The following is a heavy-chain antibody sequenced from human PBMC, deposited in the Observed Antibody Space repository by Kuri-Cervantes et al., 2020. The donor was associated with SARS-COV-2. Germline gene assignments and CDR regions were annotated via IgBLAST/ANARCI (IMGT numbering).Heavy chain of an antibody. CDR3: ARDGAAGTTYNWFDP. J-gene: IGHJ5*02. CDR2: ISAYNCNT. CDR1: GYTFTRYG. V-gene: IGHV1-18*01. Sequence: ASVNVSCQASGYTFTRYGIRWVRQAPGQGLGWMGWISAYNCNTNYAQKLQGRVTMTTDTSTSTAYMELRSLRSDDTAVYYCARDGAAGTTYNWFDPWGQGTLVTVSS. D-gene: IGHD1-7*01.